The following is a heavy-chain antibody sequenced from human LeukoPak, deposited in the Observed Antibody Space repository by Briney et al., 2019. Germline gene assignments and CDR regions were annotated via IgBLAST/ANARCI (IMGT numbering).Heavy chain of an antibody. J-gene: IGHJ4*02. Sequence: GASVKVSCTASGGTFSSYAISWVRQAPGQGLEWMGGIIPIFGTANYAQKFQGRVTITADESTSTAYMELSSLRSEGTAVYYCARGTRQLAPLDYWGQGTLVTVSS. V-gene: IGHV1-69*13. D-gene: IGHD4-11*01. CDR1: GGTFSSYA. CDR2: IIPIFGTA. CDR3: ARGTRQLAPLDY.